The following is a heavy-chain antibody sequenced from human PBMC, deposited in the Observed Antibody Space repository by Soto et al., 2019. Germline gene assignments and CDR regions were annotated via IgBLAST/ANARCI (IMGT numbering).Heavy chain of an antibody. CDR2: IIPIFGTA. Sequence: SVKVSCKVSGGTFSSYAISWVRQAPGQGLEWMVGIIPIFGTANYAQKFQGRVTITADESTSTAYMELSSLRSEDTAVYYCARAPKRLNYDYVWGSYRYSSYYFDYWGEGPLVTVSS. V-gene: IGHV1-69*13. J-gene: IGHJ4*02. D-gene: IGHD3-16*02. CDR3: ARAPKRLNYDYVWGSYRYSSYYFDY. CDR1: GGTFSSYA.